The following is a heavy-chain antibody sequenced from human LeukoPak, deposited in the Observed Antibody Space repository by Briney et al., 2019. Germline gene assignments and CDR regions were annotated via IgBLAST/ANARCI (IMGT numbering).Heavy chain of an antibody. CDR2: IIPIFGTA. Sequence: ASVKVSCKASGGTLSSYAISWVRQAPGQGLEWMGGIIPIFGTANYAQKFQGRVTITADESTSTAYMELSSLRSEDTAVYYCAREGQPPYNWFDPWGQGTLVTVSS. J-gene: IGHJ5*02. V-gene: IGHV1-69*13. CDR3: AREGQPPYNWFDP. CDR1: GGTLSSYA. D-gene: IGHD5-18*01.